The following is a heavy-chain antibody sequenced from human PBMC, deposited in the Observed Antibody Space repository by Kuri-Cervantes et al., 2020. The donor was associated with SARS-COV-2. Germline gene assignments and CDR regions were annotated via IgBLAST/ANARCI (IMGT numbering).Heavy chain of an antibody. CDR1: GFTFSSYA. CDR3: AGDSHCSSTSCYTDGMDV. V-gene: IGHV3-30-3*01. D-gene: IGHD2-2*02. Sequence: GESLKISCAASGFTFSSYAMHWVRQAPGKGLEWVAVISYDGGNKYYADSVKGRFTISRDNSKNTLYLQMNSLRAEDTAVYYCAGDSHCSSTSCYTDGMDVWGQGTTVTVSS. CDR2: ISYDGGNK. J-gene: IGHJ6*02.